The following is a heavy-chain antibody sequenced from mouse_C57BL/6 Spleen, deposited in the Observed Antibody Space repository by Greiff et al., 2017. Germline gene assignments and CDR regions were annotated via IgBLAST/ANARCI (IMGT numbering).Heavy chain of an antibody. CDR2: IYPGDGDT. CDR3: RYYGSSPGYFDV. J-gene: IGHJ1*03. D-gene: IGHD1-1*01. V-gene: IGHV1-82*01. Sequence: QVQLKQSGPELVKPGASVKISCKASGYAFSSSWMNWVQQRPGKGLEWIGRIYPGDGDTNYNGKFKGKATLTADKSSSTAYMQLSSLTSEDSAVYFWRYYGSSPGYFDVWGTGTTVTVSS. CDR1: GYAFSSSW.